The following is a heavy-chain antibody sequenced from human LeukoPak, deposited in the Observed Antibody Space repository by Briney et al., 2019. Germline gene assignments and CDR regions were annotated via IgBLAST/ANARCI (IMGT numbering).Heavy chain of an antibody. J-gene: IGHJ5*02. CDR2: ISGSGGST. CDR1: GFTVSNSF. V-gene: IGHV3-23*01. CDR3: AKFGSSSGFDNWFDP. D-gene: IGHD6-6*01. Sequence: PGGSLRLSCAASGFTVSNSFMSWVRQAPGKGLEWVSAISGSGGSTYYADSVKGRFTISRDNSKNTLYLQMNSLRAEDTAVYYCAKFGSSSGFDNWFDPWGQGTLVTVSS.